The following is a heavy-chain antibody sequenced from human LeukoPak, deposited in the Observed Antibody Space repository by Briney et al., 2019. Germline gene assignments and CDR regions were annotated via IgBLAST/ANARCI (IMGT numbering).Heavy chain of an antibody. J-gene: IGHJ4*02. CDR1: GFTFSSYA. CDR2: ISGSADST. CDR3: AKKGDGSAFYQYFDY. V-gene: IGHV3-23*01. Sequence: GGSLRLSCAASGFTFSSYAMSWVRQAPGKGLEWVSTISGSADSTYYADSVKGRFTISRDNSKNTLNLQMNSLRVEDTAVYFCAKKGDGSAFYQYFDYWGQGTLVTVSS. D-gene: IGHD3-22*01.